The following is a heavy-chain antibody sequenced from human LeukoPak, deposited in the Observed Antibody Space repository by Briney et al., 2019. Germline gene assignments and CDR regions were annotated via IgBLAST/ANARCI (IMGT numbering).Heavy chain of an antibody. Sequence: ASVKVSCKASGYTFTSYGISWVRQAPGQGLEWMGWISAYNGNTNYAQKLQGRVTMTTDTSTSTAYMELRSLRSEDTAVYYCASGSRPYYDPYGMDVWGQGTTVTVSS. D-gene: IGHD3-22*01. CDR1: GYTFTSYG. CDR2: ISAYNGNT. V-gene: IGHV1-18*01. CDR3: ASGSRPYYDPYGMDV. J-gene: IGHJ6*02.